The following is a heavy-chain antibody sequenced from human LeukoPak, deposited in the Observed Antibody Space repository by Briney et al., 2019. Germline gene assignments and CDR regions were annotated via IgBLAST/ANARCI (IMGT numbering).Heavy chain of an antibody. Sequence: SSETLSLTCTVSGGSISSYYWSWIRQAPGKGLEWIGYIYYSGSTNYNPSLKSRVIISVDTSKNQFSLKLSPVTAADTAVYYCARVAVGKGYPFDYWGQGTLVTVSS. CDR2: IYYSGST. CDR3: ARVAVGKGYPFDY. V-gene: IGHV4-59*12. D-gene: IGHD5-18*01. J-gene: IGHJ4*02. CDR1: GGSISSYY.